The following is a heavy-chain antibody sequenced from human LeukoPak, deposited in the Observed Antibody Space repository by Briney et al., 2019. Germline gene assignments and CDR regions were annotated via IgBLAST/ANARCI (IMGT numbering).Heavy chain of an antibody. CDR1: GFTFSDYY. J-gene: IGHJ3*02. Sequence: KTGGSLRLSCAASGFTFSDYYMSWIRQAPGKGLEWVSYISSSGSTIYYADSVKGRFTISRDNAKNSLYLQMNSLRAEDTAVYYCARDLAVTYAFDIWGQGTMVTVSS. CDR3: ARDLAVTYAFDI. V-gene: IGHV3-11*01. D-gene: IGHD2-21*02. CDR2: ISSSGSTI.